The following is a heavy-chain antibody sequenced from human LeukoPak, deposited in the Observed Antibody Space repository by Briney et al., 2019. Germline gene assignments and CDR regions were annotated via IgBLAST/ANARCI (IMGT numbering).Heavy chain of an antibody. CDR2: INPNSGGT. Sequence: ASVKVSCKASGYTFTGYYMHWVRQAPGQRLEWMGWINPNSGGTNYAQKFQGRVTMTRDTSIGTAYMELNRLRSDDTVVYYCARGSYDSSDFEYFHHWGQGTLVTVSS. V-gene: IGHV1-2*02. CDR1: GYTFTGYY. J-gene: IGHJ1*01. D-gene: IGHD3-22*01. CDR3: ARGSYDSSDFEYFHH.